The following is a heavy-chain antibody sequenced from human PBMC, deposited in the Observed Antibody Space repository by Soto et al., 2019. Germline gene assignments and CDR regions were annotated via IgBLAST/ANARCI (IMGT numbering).Heavy chain of an antibody. D-gene: IGHD3-9*01. CDR2: ISGSGGST. Sequence: EVQLLESGGGLVQPGGSLRLSCAASGFTFSSYAMSWVRQAPGKGLEWVSAISGSGGSTYYADSVKGRFTISRDNSKNTLYLQMNSLRAEDTAVYYCAKDRFDGGGYYDILTGQNWFDPWGQGTLVTVSS. V-gene: IGHV3-23*01. J-gene: IGHJ5*02. CDR1: GFTFSSYA. CDR3: AKDRFDGGGYYDILTGQNWFDP.